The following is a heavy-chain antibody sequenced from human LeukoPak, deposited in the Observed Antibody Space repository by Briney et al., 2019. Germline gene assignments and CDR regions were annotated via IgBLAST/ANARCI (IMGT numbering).Heavy chain of an antibody. Sequence: ASVKVSCKASGYTFTSYGISWVRQAPGQGLEWMGWISAYNGNTNYAQKLQGRVTMTTDTSTSTAHMELRSLRSDDTAVYYCARAYSSSWYEVYYYYMDVWGKGTTVTVSS. CDR2: ISAYNGNT. CDR3: ARAYSSSWYEVYYYYMDV. J-gene: IGHJ6*03. CDR1: GYTFTSYG. V-gene: IGHV1-18*01. D-gene: IGHD6-13*01.